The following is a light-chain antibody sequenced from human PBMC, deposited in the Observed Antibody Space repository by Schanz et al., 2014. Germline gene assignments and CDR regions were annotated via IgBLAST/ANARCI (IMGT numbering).Light chain of an antibody. Sequence: QSALTQPASVSGSPGQSITISCTGTSSDVGGYNYVSWYQQHPGKAPKLIVYDVSNRPSGVSNRFSGSKSGNTASLTVSGLQTEDEADYYCSSYAIPTTWVFGGGTKLTVL. CDR1: SSDVGGYNY. CDR3: SSYAIPTTWV. J-gene: IGLJ3*02. CDR2: DVS. V-gene: IGLV2-14*01.